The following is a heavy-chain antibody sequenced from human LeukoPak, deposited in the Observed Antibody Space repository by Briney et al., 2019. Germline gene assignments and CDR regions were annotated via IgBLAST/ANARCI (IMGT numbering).Heavy chain of an antibody. CDR1: GGSISSYY. J-gene: IGHJ5*02. CDR3: ARVMRYGDYSRWFDP. D-gene: IGHD4-17*01. CDR2: IYYSGST. V-gene: IGHV4-59*01. Sequence: SETLSLTCTVSGGSISSYYWSWIRQPPGKGLEWIGYIYYSGSTNYNPSLKSRVTISVDTSKNQFSLKLSSMTAADTAVYYCARVMRYGDYSRWFDPWGQGTLVTVSS.